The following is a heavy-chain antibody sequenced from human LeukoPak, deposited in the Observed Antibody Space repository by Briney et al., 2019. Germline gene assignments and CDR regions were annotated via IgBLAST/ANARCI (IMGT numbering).Heavy chain of an antibody. CDR2: ISVYNGDT. J-gene: IGHJ4*02. Sequence: ASVKVSCKASGYTFTSYGISWVRQAPGQGLEWMGWISVYNGDTIYAQNFQGRVTMTRDMSTSTVYMELSSLRSEDTAVYYCARDRYYGSGSYYDNYFDYWGQGTLVTVSS. CDR1: GYTFTSYG. D-gene: IGHD3-10*01. V-gene: IGHV1-18*01. CDR3: ARDRYYGSGSYYDNYFDY.